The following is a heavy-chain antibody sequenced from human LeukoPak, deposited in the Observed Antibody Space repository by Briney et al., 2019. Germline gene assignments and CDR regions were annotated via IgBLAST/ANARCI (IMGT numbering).Heavy chain of an antibody. J-gene: IGHJ6*03. CDR2: LYHTGST. CDR1: GYSISSAYC. CDR3: ARDSDSSYMDV. D-gene: IGHD2-21*01. Sequence: SETLSLTCTVSGYSISSAYCWGWIRQPPGKGLEWVGSLYHTGSTYYNPSLKSRVTISVDTSKNQFSLKLSSVTAADTAVYYCARDSDSSYMDVWRKGTTVTVSS. V-gene: IGHV4-38-2*02.